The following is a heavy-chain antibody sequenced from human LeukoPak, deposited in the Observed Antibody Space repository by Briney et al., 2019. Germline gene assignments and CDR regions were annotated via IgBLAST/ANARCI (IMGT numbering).Heavy chain of an antibody. J-gene: IGHJ4*02. V-gene: IGHV3-43*02. CDR3: AKGRQGITIFGVLEPLDY. CDR1: GFTFDDYA. D-gene: IGHD3-3*01. CDR2: ISGDGGST. Sequence: GGSLRLSCAASGFTFDDYAMHWVRQAPGKGLEWVSLISGDGGSTYYADSVKGRFTISRDNSKNSLYLQMNSLRTEDTALYYCAKGRQGITIFGVLEPLDYWGQGTLVTVSS.